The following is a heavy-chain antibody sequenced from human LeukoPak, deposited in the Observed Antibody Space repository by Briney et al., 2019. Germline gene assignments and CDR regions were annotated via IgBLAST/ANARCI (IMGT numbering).Heavy chain of an antibody. D-gene: IGHD1-26*01. Sequence: ASVKVSCKASGYTFTSYGISWVRQAPGQGLEWMGWISAYNGNTNYAQKFQGRVTMTEDTSTDTAYMELSSLRSEDTAVYYCATDLRRGRYDAQAFDIWGQGTMVTVSS. J-gene: IGHJ3*02. V-gene: IGHV1-18*01. CDR1: GYTFTSYG. CDR2: ISAYNGNT. CDR3: ATDLRRGRYDAQAFDI.